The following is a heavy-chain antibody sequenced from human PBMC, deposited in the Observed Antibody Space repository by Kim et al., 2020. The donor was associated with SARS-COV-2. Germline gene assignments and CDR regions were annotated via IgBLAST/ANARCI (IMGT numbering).Heavy chain of an antibody. CDR1: GFTFSSYG. D-gene: IGHD5-12*01. CDR2: IWYDGSNK. Sequence: GGSLRLSCAASGFTFSSYGMHWVRQAPGKGLEWVAVIWYDGSNKYYADSVKGRFTISRDNSKNTLYLQMNSLRAEDTAVYYCARDEGRLSPDYSGYSSGAFDIWGQWTMVTVSS. V-gene: IGHV3-33*01. CDR3: ARDEGRLSPDYSGYSSGAFDI. J-gene: IGHJ3*02.